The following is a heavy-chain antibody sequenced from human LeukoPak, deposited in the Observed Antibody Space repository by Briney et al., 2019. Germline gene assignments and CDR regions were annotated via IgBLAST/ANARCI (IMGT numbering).Heavy chain of an antibody. CDR3: ACLTTADAFDI. CDR2: IYDSGST. CDR1: GGSISSYY. V-gene: IGHV4-59*01. Sequence: SETLSLTCTVSGGSISSYYWSWIRQPPGKGLEWIGYIYDSGSTNYNPSLKNRVTISVDTSKNQFSLKLSSVTAADTAVYYCACLTTADAFDIWGQGTMVTVSS. D-gene: IGHD3-22*01. J-gene: IGHJ3*02.